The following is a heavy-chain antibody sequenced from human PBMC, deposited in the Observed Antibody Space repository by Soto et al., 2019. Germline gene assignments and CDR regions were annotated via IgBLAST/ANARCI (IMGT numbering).Heavy chain of an antibody. V-gene: IGHV3-64*04. CDR2: ISSSAAGT. CDR1: GFAFSNYG. J-gene: IGHJ4*02. D-gene: IGHD6-13*01. CDR3: AKGLINGRWYAAD. Sequence: PGGSLRLSCSASGFAFSNYGIHWVRPAPGKGLECVSSISSSAAGTYYADSVKGRFTISRDNSKNTVYLQMNNLRAEDTGVYYCAKGLINGRWYAADWGQGTLVTVSS.